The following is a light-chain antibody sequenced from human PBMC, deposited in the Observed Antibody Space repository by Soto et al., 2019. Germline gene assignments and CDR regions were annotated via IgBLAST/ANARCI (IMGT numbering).Light chain of an antibody. Sequence: DIQLTQSPSSLSASVGDRVTITCRANEGINTYLAWYQQKPGKAPKLLIYAASTLQGGVPSRFSGSGSGTDFTLTISSLQPEDFATYYCQQLDSYPITFGQGTRLEIK. CDR2: AAS. J-gene: IGKJ5*01. CDR3: QQLDSYPIT. CDR1: EGINTY. V-gene: IGKV1-9*01.